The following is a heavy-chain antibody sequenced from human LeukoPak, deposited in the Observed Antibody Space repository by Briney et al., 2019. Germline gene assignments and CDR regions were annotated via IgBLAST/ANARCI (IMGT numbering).Heavy chain of an antibody. CDR1: GGSISSSNDY. D-gene: IGHD1-7*01. J-gene: IGHJ6*03. CDR2: IYHSGST. CDR3: VRPCHGGGSWNSARAPYYYYMDV. Sequence: PSETLSLTCNVSGGSISSSNDYWGWIRQPPGKGLEWIASIYHSGSTHYNPSLESRVTISVDTSKNQVSLKLRSVTAADTAVYYCVRPCHGGGSWNSARAPYYYYMDVWGKGTTVAVSS. V-gene: IGHV4-39*01.